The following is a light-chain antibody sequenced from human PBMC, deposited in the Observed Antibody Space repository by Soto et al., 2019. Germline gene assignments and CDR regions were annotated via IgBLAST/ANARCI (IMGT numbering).Light chain of an antibody. J-gene: IGKJ4*01. CDR2: GAS. Sequence: EIVMTQSPATLSVSPGERATLSCRASQSVSSNLAWYQQKPGQAPRLPIYGASTRATGIPARFSGSGSGTEFTLTISSLQSEDFAVYYCQQYNKWALTFGGGTKVEIK. V-gene: IGKV3D-15*01. CDR1: QSVSSN. CDR3: QQYNKWALT.